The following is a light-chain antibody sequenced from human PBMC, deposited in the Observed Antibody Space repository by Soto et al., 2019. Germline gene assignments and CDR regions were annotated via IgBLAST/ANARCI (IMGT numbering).Light chain of an antibody. V-gene: IGLV1-44*01. Sequence: QSVLTQAPSASETPGQRVTISCSGDSSNIGRNTVNWYQQLPGTAPKLLIYSNNRRPSGVPDRFSGSKSGTSASLAISGLQSEDEADYYCAAWDDSLTDYVFGTGTKVTVL. CDR2: SNN. CDR1: SSNIGRNT. CDR3: AAWDDSLTDYV. J-gene: IGLJ1*01.